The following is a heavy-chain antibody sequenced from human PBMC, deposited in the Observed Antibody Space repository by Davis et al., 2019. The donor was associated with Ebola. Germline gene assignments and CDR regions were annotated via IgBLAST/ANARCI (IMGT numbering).Heavy chain of an antibody. CDR2: IYPGDSDT. V-gene: IGHV5-51*01. CDR1: GYSFTSYW. D-gene: IGHD5-24*01. Sequence: GESLKISCKGSGYSFTSYWIGWVRQMPGKGLEWMGIIYPGDSDTRYSPSFRGQVTISADKSFSTAYLQWSGLKASDTALYYCARGTDAYNPGGYFDSWGQGTLVTVSS. J-gene: IGHJ4*02. CDR3: ARGTDAYNPGGYFDS.